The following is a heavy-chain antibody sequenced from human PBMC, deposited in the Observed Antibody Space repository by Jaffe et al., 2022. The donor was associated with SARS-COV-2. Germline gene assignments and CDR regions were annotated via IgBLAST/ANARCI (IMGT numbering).Heavy chain of an antibody. D-gene: IGHD2-2*01. CDR1: GGSVNSNTYY. J-gene: IGHJ4*02. CDR2: IYYSGST. Sequence: QVQLQESGPGLVKPSETLSLTCTVSGGSVNSNTYYWSWIRQPPGKGLEWIGYIYYSGSTNYNPSLKSRVSISVDTSKNQFSLKLNSVTAADTAVYHCARVYAGDGPKYHFDYWGQGTLVTVSS. CDR3: ARVYAGDGPKYHFDY. V-gene: IGHV4-61*01.